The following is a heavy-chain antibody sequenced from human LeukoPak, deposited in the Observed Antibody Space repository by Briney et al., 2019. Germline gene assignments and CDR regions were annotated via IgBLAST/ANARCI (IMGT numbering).Heavy chain of an antibody. CDR2: MNPNSGNT. CDR3: ARVGTSAGAADWFDP. Sequence: ASVKVSCKASGYTFTSYDINWVRQATGQGLEWMGWMNPNSGNTGYAQKFQGRVTMTRNTSISTAYMELSSLRSEDTAVYYCARVGTSAGAADWFDPWGQGTLVTVSS. D-gene: IGHD2-2*01. CDR1: GYTFTSYD. V-gene: IGHV1-8*01. J-gene: IGHJ5*02.